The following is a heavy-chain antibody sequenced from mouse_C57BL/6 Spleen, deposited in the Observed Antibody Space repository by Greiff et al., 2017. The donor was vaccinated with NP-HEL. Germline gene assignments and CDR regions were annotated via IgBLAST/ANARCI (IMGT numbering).Heavy chain of an antibody. D-gene: IGHD1-1*01. CDR1: GFTFSSYA. J-gene: IGHJ2*01. Sequence: VQLKESGEGLVKPGGSLKLSCAASGFTFSSYAMSWVRQTPEQRLEWVAYISSGGGYIYYADTVKGRFTISRDNARNTLYLQMSSLKSEDTAMYYCTRMKDYYCSSYFDYWGQGTTLTVSS. V-gene: IGHV5-9-1*02. CDR2: ISSGGGYI. CDR3: TRMKDYYCSSYFDY.